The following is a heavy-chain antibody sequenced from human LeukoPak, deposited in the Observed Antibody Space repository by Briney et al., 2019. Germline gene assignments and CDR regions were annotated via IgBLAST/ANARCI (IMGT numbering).Heavy chain of an antibody. CDR3: AKDLTYYYDTSASHRGEFDS. CDR2: ICGSGGCP. D-gene: IGHD3-22*01. CDR1: GFTFSSYA. Sequence: GGSLRLSCAASGFTFSSYAMSWVRQAPGKGLEWVSTICGSGGCPYYADSVRGRFTISRDNSKNTLYLQLSSLRAEDTAIYFCAKDLTYYYDTSASHRGEFDSWGQGTLVTVSS. J-gene: IGHJ4*02. V-gene: IGHV3-23*01.